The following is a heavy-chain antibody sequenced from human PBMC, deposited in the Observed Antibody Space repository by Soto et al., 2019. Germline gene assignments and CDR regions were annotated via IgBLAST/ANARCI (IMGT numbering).Heavy chain of an antibody. Sequence: GGSLRLSCAASRFTFSTYAMNWVRQAPGKGLEWVSGISDSGSRTYYADSVKGRFTISRENSKHTLYLQMNSLRAEDSAVYSGAIDRSGPRSDVFDTWGKGTMVT. CDR3: AIDRSGPRSDVFDT. CDR1: RFTFSTYA. CDR2: ISDSGSRT. J-gene: IGHJ3*02. V-gene: IGHV3-23*01. D-gene: IGHD6-19*01.